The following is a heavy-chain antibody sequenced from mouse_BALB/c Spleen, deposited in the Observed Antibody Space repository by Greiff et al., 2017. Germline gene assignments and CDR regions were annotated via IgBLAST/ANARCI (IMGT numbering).Heavy chain of an antibody. Sequence: DVMLVESGGGLVKPGGSLKLSCAASGFTFSSYAMSWVRQTPEKRLEWVASISSGGSTYYPDSVKGRFTISRDNARNILYLQISSLRSEDTAMYYCAREASTIDYWGQGTTLTVSS. J-gene: IGHJ2*01. CDR3: AREASTIDY. CDR2: ISSGGST. D-gene: IGHD2-1*01. CDR1: GFTFSSYA. V-gene: IGHV5-6-5*01.